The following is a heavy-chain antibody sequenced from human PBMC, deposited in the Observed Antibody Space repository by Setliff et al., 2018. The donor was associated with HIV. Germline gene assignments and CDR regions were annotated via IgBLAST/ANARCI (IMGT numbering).Heavy chain of an antibody. J-gene: IGHJ4*01. CDR2: IYSGSSSA. Sequence: PGGSLRLSCATSGFTFTDAWMGWVRQAPGKGLEWISFIYSGSSSAVFADSVKGRFTIPRDNSRNTLFLQMNSLRAEDTAVYYCAKEPSSCSAPRPSLCGYFDSWGQGTQVTVSS. D-gene: IGHD2-21*01. CDR1: GFTFTDAW. V-gene: IGHV3-23*03. CDR3: AKEPSSCSAPRPSLCGYFDS.